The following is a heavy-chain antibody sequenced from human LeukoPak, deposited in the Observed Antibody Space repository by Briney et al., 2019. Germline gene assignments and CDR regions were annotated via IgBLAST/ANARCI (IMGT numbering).Heavy chain of an antibody. D-gene: IGHD3-22*01. CDR3: ARVRSYYDSSGVRDAFDI. V-gene: IGHV4-39*01. CDR2: IYYSGST. Sequence: SETLSLTCTVSGGSISSSSYYWGWIRQPPGKGLEWIVSIYYSGSTYYNPSLKSRVTISVDTSKNQFSLKLSSVTAADTAMYYCARVRSYYDSSGVRDAFDIWGQGTMVTVSS. J-gene: IGHJ3*02. CDR1: GGSISSSSYY.